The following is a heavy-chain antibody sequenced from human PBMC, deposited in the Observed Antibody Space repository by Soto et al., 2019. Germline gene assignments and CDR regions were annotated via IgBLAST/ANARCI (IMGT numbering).Heavy chain of an antibody. J-gene: IGHJ4*01. V-gene: IGHV1-8*01. Sequence: GASVKVSCKASGYTLTSYDINWVRQATGQGLEWMGRMNLNSGNTVYAQKFQGRVTMTRNTSISTAYMELNSLRSDDTAVYYCAIGLHGTNDVCHDYCGHGTLVTVSS. CDR1: GYTLTSYD. CDR2: MNLNSGNT. CDR3: AIGLHGTNDVCHDY. D-gene: IGHD2-8*01.